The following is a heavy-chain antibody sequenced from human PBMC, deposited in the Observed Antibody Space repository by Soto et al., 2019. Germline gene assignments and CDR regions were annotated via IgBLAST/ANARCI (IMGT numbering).Heavy chain of an antibody. Sequence: ASETLSLTCTVSGGSISSYRYYWGWIRQPPGKGLEWIGSIYYSGSTNYNPSLKSRVTISVDTSKNQVSLKLSSVTAADTAVYYCARGTYYDFWSGYYRPTNYFDYWGQGTLVTVSS. J-gene: IGHJ4*02. D-gene: IGHD3-3*01. V-gene: IGHV4-39*07. CDR2: IYYSGST. CDR1: GGSISSYRYY. CDR3: ARGTYYDFWSGYYRPTNYFDY.